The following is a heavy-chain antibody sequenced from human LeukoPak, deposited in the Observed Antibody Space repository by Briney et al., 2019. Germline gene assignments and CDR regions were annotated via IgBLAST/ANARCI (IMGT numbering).Heavy chain of an antibody. CDR2: ISETAGST. CDR3: AKADGSGMYEDAYDY. Sequence: PGGSLRLSCAASGFIFNNYPMTWVRQAPGKGLEGVSPISETAGSTYYADSVKGRFTIAIDSSQNTLYLQMNSLRAEDTAVYHCAKADGSGMYEDAYDYWGQGTLVTVSS. D-gene: IGHD6-19*01. J-gene: IGHJ4*02. CDR1: GFIFNNYP. V-gene: IGHV3-23*01.